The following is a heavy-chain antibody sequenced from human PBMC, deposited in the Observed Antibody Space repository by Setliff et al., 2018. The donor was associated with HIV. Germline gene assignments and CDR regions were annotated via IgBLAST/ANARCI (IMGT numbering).Heavy chain of an antibody. V-gene: IGHV3-74*03. J-gene: IGHJ6*03. CDR2: TNTDGSGT. D-gene: IGHD1-7*01. Sequence: GGSLRLSCAASGFAFSTYAMSWVRQAPGKGLVWVSRTNTDGSGTTYADSVKGRFTISRDNAKNSLYLQMNSLRAEDTAVYYCARRTTGYMDVWGKGTTVTVSS. CDR1: GFAFSTYA. CDR3: ARRTTGYMDV.